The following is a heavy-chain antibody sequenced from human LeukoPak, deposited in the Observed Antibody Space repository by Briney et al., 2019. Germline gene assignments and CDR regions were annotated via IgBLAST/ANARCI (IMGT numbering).Heavy chain of an antibody. CDR2: ISSSSSYI. CDR1: GLTFSSYS. J-gene: IGHJ3*02. V-gene: IGHV3-21*01. CDR3: AREGLGACSSTSCSYDAFDI. D-gene: IGHD2-2*01. Sequence: GGSLRLSCAASGLTFSSYSMNWVRQAPGKGLEGVSSISSSSSYIYYADSVKGRFTVSRDNAKNSLYLQMNSLRAEDTAVYYCAREGLGACSSTSCSYDAFDIWGQATMVSVSS.